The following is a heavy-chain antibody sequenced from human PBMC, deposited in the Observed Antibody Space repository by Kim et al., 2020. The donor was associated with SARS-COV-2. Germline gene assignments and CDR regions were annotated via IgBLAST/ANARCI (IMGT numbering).Heavy chain of an antibody. CDR2: IYYSGGT. Sequence: SETLSLTCTVSGGSISSYYWSWIRQPPGKGLEWIGYIYYSGGTDYNPSLKSRVTISVDTSKNQFSLKLTSVTAADTAVYYCARGRAYGSLNYWGQGTLVTVSS. V-gene: IGHV4-59*13. CDR1: GGSISSYY. CDR3: ARGRAYGSLNY. J-gene: IGHJ4*02. D-gene: IGHD6-19*01.